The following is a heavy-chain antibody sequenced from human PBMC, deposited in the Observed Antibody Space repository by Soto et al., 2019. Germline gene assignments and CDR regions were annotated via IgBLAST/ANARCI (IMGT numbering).Heavy chain of an antibody. D-gene: IGHD1-26*01. CDR3: ARPSGSYLYYFDY. Sequence: QLQLQESGPGLVKPSETLSLTCTVSGGSISSSSYYWGWIRQPPGKGLEWIGSIYYSGSTYYNPSLKSRVTISVDTSKNQLSLKLSSVTAADTAVYYCARPSGSYLYYFDYWGQGTLVTVSS. V-gene: IGHV4-39*01. CDR2: IYYSGST. CDR1: GGSISSSSYY. J-gene: IGHJ4*02.